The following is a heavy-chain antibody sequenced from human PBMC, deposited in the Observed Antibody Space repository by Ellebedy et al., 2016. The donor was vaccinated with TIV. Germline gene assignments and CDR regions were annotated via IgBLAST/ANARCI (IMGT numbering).Heavy chain of an antibody. D-gene: IGHD1-1*01. Sequence: GESLKISCPASGFTFSRYDMHWVRQAPGKGLEWVSVIGTTGFTSYVDSVKVRFSISREDGTNSLYLQMNSLRAGDTAVYYCARGSIGSTGAGISLFQDWGQGTLVTVSS. CDR3: ARGSIGSTGAGISLFQD. CDR2: IGTTGFT. V-gene: IGHV3-13*01. CDR1: GFTFSRYD. J-gene: IGHJ1*01.